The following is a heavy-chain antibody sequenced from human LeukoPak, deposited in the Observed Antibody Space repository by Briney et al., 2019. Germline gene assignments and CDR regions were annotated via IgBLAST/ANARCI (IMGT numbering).Heavy chain of an antibody. CDR3: VRVQSPSGIFDY. CDR1: GFTFSDYD. V-gene: IGHV3-13*01. CDR2: IDTAGDT. D-gene: IGHD1-26*01. J-gene: IGHJ4*02. Sequence: GGSLRLSCAASGFTFSDYDMHWVRQATGKGLEWVSAIDTAGDTYYAGSVKGRFTVSREIAKNSLYLQMNNLRAGDTAVYYCVRVQSPSGIFDYWGQGTLVTVSS.